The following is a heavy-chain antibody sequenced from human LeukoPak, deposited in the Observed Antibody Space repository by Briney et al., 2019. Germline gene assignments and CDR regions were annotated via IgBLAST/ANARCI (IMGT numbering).Heavy chain of an antibody. J-gene: IGHJ5*02. Sequence: PGGSLRLSCAASGFTFSSYAMGWVRQAPGKGLEWVSAISGSGGSTYYADSVKGRFTISRDNPKNTPYLQMNSLRAEDTAVYYCAKDPSHSSGTGGWFDPWGQGTLVTVSS. D-gene: IGHD3-22*01. CDR1: GFTFSSYA. CDR3: AKDPSHSSGTGGWFDP. V-gene: IGHV3-23*01. CDR2: ISGSGGST.